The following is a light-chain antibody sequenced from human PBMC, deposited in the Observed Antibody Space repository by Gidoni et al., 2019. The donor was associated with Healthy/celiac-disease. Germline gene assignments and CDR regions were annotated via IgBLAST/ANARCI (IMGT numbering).Light chain of an antibody. CDR3: QQYYSTPTWT. CDR1: QSVLYSSNNENY. J-gene: IGKJ1*01. Sequence: DIVMTQSPDSLAVSLGERATINCKSSQSVLYSSNNENYLAWYQQKPGQPPKLLIYWASTRESGVPDRFSGSGSGTDFTLTISSLQAEDVAVYYCQQYYSTPTWTFGQXTKVEIK. CDR2: WAS. V-gene: IGKV4-1*01.